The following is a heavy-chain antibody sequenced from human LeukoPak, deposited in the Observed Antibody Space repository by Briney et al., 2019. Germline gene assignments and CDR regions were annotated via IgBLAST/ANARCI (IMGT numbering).Heavy chain of an antibody. CDR1: GYTFTGYF. D-gene: IGHD4-11*01. V-gene: IGHV1-2*02. Sequence: ASVKVSCKASGYTFTGYFMHWVRQAPGQGLEWMGWIIPNSGVTNYAQKLQGRVTMTRDTSISTAYMELSRLRSDDTAVYYCARAFGNYAVGHDDYWGQGTLVTVSS. CDR2: IIPNSGVT. J-gene: IGHJ4*02. CDR3: ARAFGNYAVGHDDY.